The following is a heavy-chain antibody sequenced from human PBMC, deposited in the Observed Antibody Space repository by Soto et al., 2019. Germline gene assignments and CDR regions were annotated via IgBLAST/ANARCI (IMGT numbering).Heavy chain of an antibody. CDR1: GYTFSTYP. J-gene: IGHJ4*02. D-gene: IGHD6-13*01. Sequence: ASGQVSCQASGYTFSTYPISWVRQPPGQGLEWVGWISTYNGKTNYGQKFQGRVTITTDTSTSTAYMDLRDLRSDDTAVYYCARDRVEAALGTFDQWGQGTLVTVSS. CDR3: ARDRVEAALGTFDQ. CDR2: ISTYNGKT. V-gene: IGHV1-18*01.